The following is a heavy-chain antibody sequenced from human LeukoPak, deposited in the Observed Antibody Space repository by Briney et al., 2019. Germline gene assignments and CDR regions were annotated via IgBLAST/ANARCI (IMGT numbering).Heavy chain of an antibody. Sequence: GGSLRLSCAASGFTFSSYGMHWVRQAPGKGLKWVAFIRYDGITKDYADSVKGRYTISRDKSKNTLYLQMSSLGAEDTAVYYCAKDPGRGLDYWGQGTLVTVSS. CDR1: GFTFSSYG. D-gene: IGHD1-26*01. V-gene: IGHV3-30*02. CDR3: AKDPGRGLDY. CDR2: IRYDGITK. J-gene: IGHJ4*02.